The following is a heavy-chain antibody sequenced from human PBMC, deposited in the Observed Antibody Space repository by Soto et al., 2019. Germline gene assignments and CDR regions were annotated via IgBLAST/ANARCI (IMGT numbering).Heavy chain of an antibody. V-gene: IGHV4-4*02. Sequence: QVQLQESGPGLVKPSGTLSLTCTVSGDSISNNNWWSWVRQPPEKGLEWIGEIYHSGTTNYNPSLNSRVTMAVDTSKNQFSLKLGSVTAAHTAVYYCARDGSWSRGSSDYWGRGTLVNVSS. CDR1: GDSISNNNW. D-gene: IGHD6-25*01. CDR3: ARDGSWSRGSSDY. CDR2: IYHSGTT. J-gene: IGHJ4*02.